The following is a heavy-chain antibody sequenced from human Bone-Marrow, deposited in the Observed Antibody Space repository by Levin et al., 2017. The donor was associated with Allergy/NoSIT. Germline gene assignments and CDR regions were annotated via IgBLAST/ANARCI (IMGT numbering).Heavy chain of an antibody. V-gene: IGHV3-23*01. D-gene: IGHD2/OR15-2a*01. CDR2: ISGTADDT. CDR1: GFTFSNSG. CDR3: AKFPAPRGQYFFDF. Sequence: GGSLRLSCVASGFTFSNSGMGWVRQAPGKGLEWVSGISGTADDTYYADSVKGRFTISRDNSKNTLYLQMNSLRAEDTARYYCAKFPAPRGQYFFDFWGQGILVSVSS. J-gene: IGHJ4*02.